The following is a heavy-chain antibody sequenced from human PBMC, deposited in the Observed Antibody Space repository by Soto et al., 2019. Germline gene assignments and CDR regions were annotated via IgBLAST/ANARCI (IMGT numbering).Heavy chain of an antibody. CDR1: GFTFSSYG. CDR3: SAGYSPLDY. D-gene: IGHD3-9*01. CDR2: ISYDGSNK. J-gene: IGHJ4*02. Sequence: QVQLVESGGGVVQPGRSLRLSCAASGFTFSSYGMHWVRQAPGKGLGWVAVISYDGSNKYYADSVKGRFTISRDNSKNTLYLQMNSLSAEDTAGYYCSAGYSPLDYWGQGTLVTVSS. V-gene: IGHV3-30*03.